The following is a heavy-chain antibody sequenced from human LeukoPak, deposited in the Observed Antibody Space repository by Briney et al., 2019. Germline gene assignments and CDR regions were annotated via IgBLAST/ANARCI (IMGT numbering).Heavy chain of an antibody. CDR2: ISSSGSTI. V-gene: IGHV3-48*03. CDR3: ARSQTYSYYYDSSGYLGY. D-gene: IGHD3-22*01. J-gene: IGHJ4*02. CDR1: GFTFSSYE. Sequence: PGGSLRLSCAASGFTFSSYEMNWVRQAPGKGLEWVSYISSSGSTIYYADSAKGRFTISRDNAKNSLYLQMNSLRAEDTAVYYCARSQTYSYYYDSSGYLGYWGQGTLVTVSS.